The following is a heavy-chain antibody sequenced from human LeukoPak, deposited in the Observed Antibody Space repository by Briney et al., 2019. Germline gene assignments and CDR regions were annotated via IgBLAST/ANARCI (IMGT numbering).Heavy chain of an antibody. CDR2: FDPEDGET. D-gene: IGHD1-26*01. V-gene: IGHV1-24*01. CDR3: ATVTAGGSYGKLDY. J-gene: IGHJ4*02. CDR1: GYTLTELS. Sequence: ASVKVSCKVSGYTLTELSMHWVRQAPGKGLEWMGGFDPEDGETIYAQKFQGRVTMTEDTSTDTAYMELSSLRSEDTAVYYCATVTAGGSYGKLDYWGQGTLVTVSS.